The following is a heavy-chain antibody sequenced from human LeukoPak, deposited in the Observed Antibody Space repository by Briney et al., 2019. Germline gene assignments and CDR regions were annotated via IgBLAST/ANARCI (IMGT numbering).Heavy chain of an antibody. D-gene: IGHD3-10*01. Sequence: ASVKVSCKASGGTFSSYAISWVRQAPGQGLEWMGGIIPIFGTANYAQKFQGRVTMTRDTSTSTVYMELSSLRSEDTAVYYCAREAGGAIDYWGQGTLVTVSS. CDR1: GGTFSSYA. CDR3: AREAGGAIDY. J-gene: IGHJ4*02. CDR2: IIPIFGTA. V-gene: IGHV1-69*05.